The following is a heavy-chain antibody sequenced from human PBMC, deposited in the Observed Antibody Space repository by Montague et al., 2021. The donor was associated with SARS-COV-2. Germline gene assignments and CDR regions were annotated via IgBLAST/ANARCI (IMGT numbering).Heavy chain of an antibody. J-gene: IGHJ6*02. CDR2: IYYSGST. V-gene: IGHV4-59*01. CDR1: GGSISSYY. D-gene: IGHD3-10*01. CDR3: ARSEGSGSSWGYYGMDV. Sequence: SETLSLTCTVSGGSISSYYRSWIRQPPGKGLEWIGYIYYSGSTNYNPSLKSRVTISVDTSKNQFSLKLSSVTAADTAVYYCARSEGSGSSWGYYGMDVWGQGTTVTVSS.